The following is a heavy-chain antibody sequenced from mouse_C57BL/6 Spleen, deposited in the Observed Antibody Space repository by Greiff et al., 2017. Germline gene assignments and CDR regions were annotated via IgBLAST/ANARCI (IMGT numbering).Heavy chain of an antibody. J-gene: IGHJ2*01. Sequence: EVQGVESGGGLVQPKGSLKLSCAASGFSFNTYAMNWVRQAPGKGLEWVARIRSKSNNYATYYADSVKDRFTISRDDSESMLYLQMNNLKTEDTAIYYCVRHDGYYVFDYWGQGTTLTVSS. D-gene: IGHD2-3*01. CDR3: VRHDGYYVFDY. CDR2: IRSKSNNYAT. V-gene: IGHV10-1*01. CDR1: GFSFNTYA.